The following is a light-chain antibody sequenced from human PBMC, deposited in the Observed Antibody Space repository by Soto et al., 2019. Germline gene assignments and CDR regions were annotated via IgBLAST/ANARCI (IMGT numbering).Light chain of an antibody. CDR2: AAS. J-gene: IGKJ4*01. Sequence: EVVLTQSPGTLSLSPGQRATLSCRASQSVSFNYLAWYQQKPGQAPRLLIYAASRRATGIPDRFSGSASGTDFTLTINRVETEDSAVYYCQQHGSSPLTFGGGARVEI. V-gene: IGKV3-20*01. CDR3: QQHGSSPLT. CDR1: QSVSFNY.